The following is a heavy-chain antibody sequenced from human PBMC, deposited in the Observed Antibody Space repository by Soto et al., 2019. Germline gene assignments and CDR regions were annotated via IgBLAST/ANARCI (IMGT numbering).Heavy chain of an antibody. V-gene: IGHV5-10-1*01. J-gene: IGHJ4*02. D-gene: IGHD6-19*01. CDR2: IDPSDSYP. CDR3: ARTRMGSGWSEIDY. Sequence: GASLKISCQGSGYSFTSFWIRWVRQMPGKGLEWMGRIDPSDSYPNYSQSFQVHVTISADKSISTAYLQWSSLKASDTAIYYCARTRMGSGWSEIDYWGQGTLVTVSS. CDR1: GYSFTSFW.